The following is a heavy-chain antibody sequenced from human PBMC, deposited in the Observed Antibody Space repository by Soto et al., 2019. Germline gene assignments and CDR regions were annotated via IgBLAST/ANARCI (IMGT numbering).Heavy chain of an antibody. J-gene: IGHJ3*02. D-gene: IGHD6-19*01. CDR3: ARTSGIAVAGISMRAFDI. CDR2: INHSGST. Sequence: SETLSLTCAVCGGSFCGYYWGGIRQPPGKGLEWIGEINHSGSTNYNPSLKSRVTISVDTSKNQFSLKLSSVTAADTAVYYCARTSGIAVAGISMRAFDIWGQGTMVTVSS. V-gene: IGHV4-34*01. CDR1: GGSFCGYY.